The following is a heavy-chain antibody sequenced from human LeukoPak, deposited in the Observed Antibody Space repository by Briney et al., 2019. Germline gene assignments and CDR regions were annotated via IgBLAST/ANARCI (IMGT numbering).Heavy chain of an antibody. CDR3: AKFDVRYGYYDSSGYYAPFDY. Sequence: GGSLRLSCAASGFSFSTFVMHWVRQAPGKGLEWVAVIRPDGSHISYVDPVKGRFTISRDNSKNTLYLQMNSQRAEDTAVYYCAKFDVRYGYYDSSGYYAPFDYWGQGTLVTVSS. J-gene: IGHJ4*02. CDR1: GFSFSTFV. CDR2: IRPDGSHI. V-gene: IGHV3-30*02. D-gene: IGHD3-22*01.